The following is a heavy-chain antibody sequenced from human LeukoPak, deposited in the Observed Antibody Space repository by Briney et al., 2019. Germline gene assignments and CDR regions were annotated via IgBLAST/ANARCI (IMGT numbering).Heavy chain of an antibody. Sequence: SETLSLTCTVSGGSISSYYWSRIRQPPGKGLEWIGYIYYSGSTNYNPSLKSRVTISVDTSKNQFSLKLSSVTAADTAVYYCARVPGYGDFVFDYWGQGTLVTVSS. CDR3: ARVPGYGDFVFDY. J-gene: IGHJ4*02. CDR2: IYYSGST. V-gene: IGHV4-59*01. CDR1: GGSISSYY. D-gene: IGHD4-17*01.